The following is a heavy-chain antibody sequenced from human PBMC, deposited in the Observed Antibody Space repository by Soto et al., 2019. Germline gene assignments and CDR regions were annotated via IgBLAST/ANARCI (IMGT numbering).Heavy chain of an antibody. CDR3: ARGEYDFWSGYYTGVGAFDI. V-gene: IGHV4-30-2*01. CDR1: GGSISSGGYS. J-gene: IGHJ3*02. D-gene: IGHD3-3*01. Sequence: SETLSLTCAVSGGSISSGGYSWSWIRQPPGKGLEWIGYIYHSGSTYYNPSLKSRVTISVDRSKNQFSLKLSSVTAADTAVYYCARGEYDFWSGYYTGVGAFDIWGQGTMVTVSS. CDR2: IYHSGST.